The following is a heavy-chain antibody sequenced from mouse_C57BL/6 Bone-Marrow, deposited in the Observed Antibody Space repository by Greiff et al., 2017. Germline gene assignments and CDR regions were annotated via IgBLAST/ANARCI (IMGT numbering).Heavy chain of an antibody. CDR2: IYPGSGST. Sequence: QVQLQQPGAELVKPGASVKMSCKASGYTFTSYWITWVKQRPGQGLAWIGDIYPGSGSTNYNEKFKSKATLTVDTSSSTAYMKLSSLTSEDSAVYNCARCDDGYLLYWYFDVWGTGTTVTVSS. CDR1: GYTFTSYW. D-gene: IGHD2-3*01. J-gene: IGHJ1*03. V-gene: IGHV1-55*01. CDR3: ARCDDGYLLYWYFDV.